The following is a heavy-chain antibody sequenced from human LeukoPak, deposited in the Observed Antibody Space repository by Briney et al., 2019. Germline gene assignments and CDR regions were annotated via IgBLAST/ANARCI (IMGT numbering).Heavy chain of an antibody. V-gene: IGHV3-74*01. J-gene: IGHJ4*02. D-gene: IGHD6-19*01. CDR2: INSDETIS. CDR1: GFTFSSYW. Sequence: GGSLRLSCAASGFTFSSYWMHWVRQVPNQGLMWVSRINSDETISEYVDSVNGRFTISRDNSKNTLYLQMNSLRAEDTAVYYCAKDRLEQWLEGGFDYWGQGTLVTVSS. CDR3: AKDRLEQWLEGGFDY.